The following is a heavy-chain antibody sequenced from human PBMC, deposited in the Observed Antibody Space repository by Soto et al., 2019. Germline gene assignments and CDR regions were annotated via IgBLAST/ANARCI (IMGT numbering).Heavy chain of an antibody. J-gene: IGHJ4*02. V-gene: IGHV3-23*01. Sequence: LRLSCAASGFTFSSYAMSWVRQAPGKGLQWVSAIGASGGDTYYADSVKGRFTISRDNSKNTLYLQMNSLRAEDTAVYYCVPRKGDPFTWGPGTLVTISS. CDR2: IGASGGDT. CDR1: GFTFSSYA. CDR3: VPRKGDPFT. D-gene: IGHD3-16*01.